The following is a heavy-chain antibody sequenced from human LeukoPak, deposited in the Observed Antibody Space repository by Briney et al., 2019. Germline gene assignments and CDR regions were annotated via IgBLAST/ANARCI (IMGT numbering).Heavy chain of an antibody. CDR1: GYTFTGYY. CDR2: INPNSGGT. D-gene: IGHD1-26*01. V-gene: IGHV1-2*02. J-gene: IGHJ4*02. Sequence: ASVKVSCKASGYTFTGYYMHWVRQAPGQGLEWMGWINPNSGGTNYARKFQGRVTMTRDTSISTAYMELSRLRSDDTAVYYCARGLGGSYRNWGQGTLVTVSS. CDR3: ARGLGGSYRN.